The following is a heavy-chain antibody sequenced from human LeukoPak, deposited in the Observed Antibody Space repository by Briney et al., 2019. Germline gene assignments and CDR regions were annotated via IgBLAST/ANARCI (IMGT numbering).Heavy chain of an antibody. CDR2: IYYSGST. CDR3: ARTRYYYNSRSYGAPYYFDY. J-gene: IGHJ4*02. V-gene: IGHV4-39*01. D-gene: IGHD3-10*01. CDR1: GGSISNSSYY. Sequence: SETLSLTCTVSGGSISNSSYYWGWIRQPPGKGLEWIGSIYYSGSTYYNPSLKSRVTISVDTSKNQFSLKLSSVTAADTAVYYCARTRYYYNSRSYGAPYYFDYWGQGTLVTVSS.